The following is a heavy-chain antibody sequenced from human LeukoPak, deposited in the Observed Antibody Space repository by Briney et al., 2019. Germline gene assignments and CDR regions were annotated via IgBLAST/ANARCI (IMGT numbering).Heavy chain of an antibody. J-gene: IGHJ4*02. CDR3: ARDIRIVGATLYFDY. D-gene: IGHD1-26*01. Sequence: SETLSLTCTVSGGSISSYYWSWIRQPPGKGLEWIGCMHSSGSTTYNLSLKSRLTMSIDTSKNQLSLQMRSVITADTAVYYCARDIRIVGATLYFDYWGQGTLVTVSS. CDR2: MHSSGST. CDR1: GGSISSYY. V-gene: IGHV4-59*01.